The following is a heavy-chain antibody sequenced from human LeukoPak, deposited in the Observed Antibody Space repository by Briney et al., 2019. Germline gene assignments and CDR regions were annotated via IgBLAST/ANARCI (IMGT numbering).Heavy chain of an antibody. CDR3: ARTPPGRSGAYSWFDP. J-gene: IGHJ5*02. Sequence: ASVKVSCKASGYTFTSYGISWVRQAPGQGLEWMGWISAYNGNTNYAQKLQGRVTMTTDTSTSTAYMELRSLRSDDTAVYYCARTPPGRSGAYSWFDPWGQGTLVTVSS. CDR1: GYTFTSYG. D-gene: IGHD3-16*01. V-gene: IGHV1-18*01. CDR2: ISAYNGNT.